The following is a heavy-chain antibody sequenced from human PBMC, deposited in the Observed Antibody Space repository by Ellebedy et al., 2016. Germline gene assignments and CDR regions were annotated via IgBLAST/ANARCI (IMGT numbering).Heavy chain of an antibody. J-gene: IGHJ6*02. V-gene: IGHV4-59*01. CDR2: IYYSGTT. CDR1: GGSISSYY. CDR3: ARDGGSGWYRSYYHYGMDV. Sequence: GSLRLSCTVPGGSISSYYWSWTLQPPGKGLEWIGYIYYSGTTNYNPSLKSRVTISVDTSKNQFSLKLSSVTAADTAVYYCARDGGSGWYRSYYHYGMDVWGQGTTVTVSS. D-gene: IGHD6-19*01.